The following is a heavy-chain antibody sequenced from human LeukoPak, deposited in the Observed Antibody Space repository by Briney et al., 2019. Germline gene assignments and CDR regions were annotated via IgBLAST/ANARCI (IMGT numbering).Heavy chain of an antibody. CDR1: GGSFSGYY. Sequence: SETLSLTCAVYGGSFSGYYWSWIRQPPGKGLEWIGEINHSGSTNYNPSLKSRVTISVDTSKSQFSLKLSSVTAADTAVYYCARGEGHGSYYFDYWGQGTLVTVSS. D-gene: IGHD5-24*01. CDR3: ARGEGHGSYYFDY. CDR2: INHSGST. V-gene: IGHV4-34*01. J-gene: IGHJ4*02.